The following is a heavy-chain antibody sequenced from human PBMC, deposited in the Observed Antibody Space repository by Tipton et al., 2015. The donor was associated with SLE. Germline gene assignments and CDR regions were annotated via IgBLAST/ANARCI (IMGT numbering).Heavy chain of an antibody. CDR2: IWNDGSNK. Sequence: RSLRLSCAASGFTFSSYGMHWVRQAPGKGLEWVAVIWNDGSNKNYADSVKGRFTISRDNSKNTLYLQMNSLRAEDTAVYYCAKEPGMDVWGQGTTVTVSS. CDR1: GFTFSSYG. CDR3: AKEPGMDV. V-gene: IGHV3-30*18. J-gene: IGHJ6*02.